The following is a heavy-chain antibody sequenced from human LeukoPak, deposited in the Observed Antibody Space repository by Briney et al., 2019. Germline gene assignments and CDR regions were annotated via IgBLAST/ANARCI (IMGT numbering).Heavy chain of an antibody. CDR2: INPNSGGT. CDR3: ARASSGSYYYAHDY. Sequence: GASVKVSCKASGYTFTNYDINWVRQAPGQGLEWMGWINPNSGGTNYAQKFQGRVTMTRDTSISTAYMELSRLRSDDTAVYYCARASSGSYYYAHDYWGQGTLVTVSS. V-gene: IGHV1-2*02. CDR1: GYTFTNYD. J-gene: IGHJ4*02. D-gene: IGHD1-26*01.